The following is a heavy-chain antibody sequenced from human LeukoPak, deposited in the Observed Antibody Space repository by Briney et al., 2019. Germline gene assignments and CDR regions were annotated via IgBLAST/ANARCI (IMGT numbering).Heavy chain of an antibody. CDR2: IYHSGST. D-gene: IGHD5-18*01. J-gene: IGHJ5*02. CDR1: GGSISSSNW. CDR3: ARSLFSYGQGDWFDP. V-gene: IGHV4-4*02. Sequence: PSGTLSLTCAVSGGSISSSNWWSWVRQPPGKGLEWIGEIYHSGSTNYNPSLKSRVTISVDKSKNQFSLKLSSVTAADTAVYYCARSLFSYGQGDWFDPWGQGTLVTVSS.